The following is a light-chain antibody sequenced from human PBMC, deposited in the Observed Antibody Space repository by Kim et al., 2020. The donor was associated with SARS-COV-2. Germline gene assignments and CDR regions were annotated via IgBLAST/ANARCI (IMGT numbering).Light chain of an antibody. CDR2: GAS. CDR3: QQYNSWPPLT. Sequence: SPGEGATLACRASQSVDSNLAWYQQKPGQAPRLLIYGASSRATGIPARFRGSGSETEFTLTISSLQSEDVAVYYCQQYNSWPPLTFGGGTKVDIK. J-gene: IGKJ4*01. CDR1: QSVDSN. V-gene: IGKV3-15*01.